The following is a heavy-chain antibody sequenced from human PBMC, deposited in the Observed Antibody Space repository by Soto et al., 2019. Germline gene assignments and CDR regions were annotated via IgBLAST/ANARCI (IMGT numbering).Heavy chain of an antibody. J-gene: IGHJ6*02. CDR3: ARDPAGTTVYYYYGMDV. D-gene: IGHD1-7*01. Sequence: QVQLVQSGAEVKKPGASVKVSCKASGYTFTGYYMHWVRQAPGQGLEWMGWINPNSGGTNYAQKFQCRVTMTRDTSISTAYMELSRLRSDDTAVYYCARDPAGTTVYYYYGMDVWGQGTTVTVSS. CDR2: INPNSGGT. V-gene: IGHV1-2*02. CDR1: GYTFTGYY.